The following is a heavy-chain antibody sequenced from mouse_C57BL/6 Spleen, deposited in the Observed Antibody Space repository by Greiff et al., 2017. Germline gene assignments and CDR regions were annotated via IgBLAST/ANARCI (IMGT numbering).Heavy chain of an antibody. CDR3: TRTPLYYGSLDY. Sequence: QQSGAELVRPGASVTLSCKASGYTFTDYEMHWVKQTPVHGLEWSGAIDPETGGTAYNQKFKGKAILTADKSSSTAYMELRSLTSEDSAVYYCTRTPLYYGSLDYWGQGTTLTVSS. V-gene: IGHV1-15*01. D-gene: IGHD1-1*01. J-gene: IGHJ2*01. CDR1: GYTFTDYE. CDR2: IDPETGGT.